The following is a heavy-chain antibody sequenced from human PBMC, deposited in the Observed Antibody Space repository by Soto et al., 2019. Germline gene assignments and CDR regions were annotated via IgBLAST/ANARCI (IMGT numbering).Heavy chain of an antibody. CDR1: GYTFTSYG. Sequence: GXSVKVSCKASGYTFTSYGISWVRQAPGQGLERMGWISAYNGNTNYAQRLQGRVTMTTDTSTSTAYMELRSLRSDDTAVYFCARENIRLPYFFDYWGQGTLVTLSS. CDR2: ISAYNGNT. D-gene: IGHD4-17*01. CDR3: ARENIRLPYFFDY. V-gene: IGHV1-18*01. J-gene: IGHJ4*02.